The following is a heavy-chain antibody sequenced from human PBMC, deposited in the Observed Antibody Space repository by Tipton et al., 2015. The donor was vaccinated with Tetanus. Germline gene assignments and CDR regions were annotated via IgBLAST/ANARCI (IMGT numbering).Heavy chain of an antibody. J-gene: IGHJ4*02. CDR1: GFSFSDSF. Sequence: GSLRLSCAASGFSFSDSFMSWIRQAPGKGPEWVSYISGSSNTIYLAESVKGRMTTFRDNAENTPYLQMDRLRAEDTAVYYCGILVRGVLLTRVIEYWGQGTLVTVSS. D-gene: IGHD3-10*01. CDR2: ISGSSNTI. V-gene: IGHV3-11*01. CDR3: GILVRGVLLTRVIEY.